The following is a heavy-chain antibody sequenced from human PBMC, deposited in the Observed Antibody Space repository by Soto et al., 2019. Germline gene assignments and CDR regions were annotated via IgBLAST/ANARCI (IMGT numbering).Heavy chain of an antibody. CDR1: GFMLSSYG. CDR3: ARSPYLGGGATAFGY. CDR2: ISYDGSNK. V-gene: IGHV3-30*03. J-gene: IGHJ4*02. Sequence: PGGSLRLSCAASGFMLSSYGMHWVRQAPGKGLEWVAVISYDGSNKYYADSVKGRFTISRDNSKNTLYLQMNSLRAEDTAVYYCARSPYLGGGATAFGYWGQETRVTVSS. D-gene: IGHD1-26*01.